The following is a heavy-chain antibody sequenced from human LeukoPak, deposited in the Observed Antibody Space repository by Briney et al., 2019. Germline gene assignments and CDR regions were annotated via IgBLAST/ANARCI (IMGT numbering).Heavy chain of an antibody. Sequence: ASVKVSCKASGYTFTRYGISWVRQAPGQGLEWTGWISDNNVNTNYAQKFQGRVTMSTDTSTNTAYMELRSLRSDDTAVYYCARDGGYYYDSSGYYFEYWGQGTLVTVSS. CDR3: ARDGGYYYDSSGYYFEY. CDR2: ISDNNVNT. V-gene: IGHV1-18*01. CDR1: GYTFTRYG. D-gene: IGHD3-22*01. J-gene: IGHJ4*02.